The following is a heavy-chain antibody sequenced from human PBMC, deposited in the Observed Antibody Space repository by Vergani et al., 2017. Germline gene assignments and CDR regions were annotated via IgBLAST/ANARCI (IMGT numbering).Heavy chain of an antibody. CDR3: ARGYSYGPIDY. CDR1: GGTFSSYA. J-gene: IGHJ4*02. CDR2: IIPIFGTT. Sequence: QVQLVQSGAEVKKPGSSVKVSCKASGGTFSSYAISWVRQAPGQGLEWMGRIIPIFGTTSYAQKFQGRVTLTTDTSTTTAYMELRSLRSDDTAVYYCARGYSYGPIDYWGQGTLVTVSS. D-gene: IGHD5-18*01. V-gene: IGHV1-69*05.